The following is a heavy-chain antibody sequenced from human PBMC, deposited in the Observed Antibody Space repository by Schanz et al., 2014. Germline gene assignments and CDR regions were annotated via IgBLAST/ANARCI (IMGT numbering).Heavy chain of an antibody. Sequence: QVQLQESGPGLVKPSQTLSLTCAVSGGSISSGGYSWNWIRQPPGKGLEWIGEVHPRGTTNYNPSLSYRVTMSVDASKNQFSLKLTSVTAADTAVYYCARKAPDYYASGSKNWFDPWGQGTLVTVSS. J-gene: IGHJ5*02. CDR2: VHPRGTT. V-gene: IGHV4-30-4*07. D-gene: IGHD3-10*01. CDR1: GGSISSGGYS. CDR3: ARKAPDYYASGSKNWFDP.